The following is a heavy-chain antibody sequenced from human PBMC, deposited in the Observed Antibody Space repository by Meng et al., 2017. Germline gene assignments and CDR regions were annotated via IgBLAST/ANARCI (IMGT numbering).Heavy chain of an antibody. CDR1: GYTFPDYW. J-gene: IGHJ4*02. D-gene: IGHD6-13*01. V-gene: IGHV1-2*06. CDR2: INPKSGDT. CDR3: ARDEDISAAGKLFGDY. Sequence: QVQPVQAGAEVKKPGASWKVSCKASGYTFPDYWLHWVRRAPGQGLEWMGRINPKSGDTHYAQRFQGRVTMTGDTSISTAYMELSGLRSDDTAMYYCARDEDISAAGKLFGDYWGQGTLVTVSS.